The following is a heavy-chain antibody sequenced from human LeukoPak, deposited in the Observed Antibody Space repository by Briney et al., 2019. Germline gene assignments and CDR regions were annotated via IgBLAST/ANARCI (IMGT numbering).Heavy chain of an antibody. V-gene: IGHV1-2*02. J-gene: IGHJ5*02. CDR1: GYTFTDYY. CDR2: VNPKSGAT. CDR3: ARAYEYGWFDP. Sequence: GASVRVSCKASGYTFTDYYLHWLRQAPGQGHEWMGWVNPKSGATNYAQRFQGRVTMTWQTSISTGNMELSSLRSDDTAVYYCARAYEYGWFDPWGQGTLVTVSS. D-gene: IGHD4/OR15-4a*01.